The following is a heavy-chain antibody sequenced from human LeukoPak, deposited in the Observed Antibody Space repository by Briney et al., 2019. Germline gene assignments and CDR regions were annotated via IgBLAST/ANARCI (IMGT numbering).Heavy chain of an antibody. CDR1: GGSISSGSYY. CDR2: IYTSGST. Sequence: SQTLSLTCTVSGGSISSGSYYWSWIRQPAGKGLEWIGRIYTSGSTNYNPSLRSRVTISVDTSKNQFSLKLSSVTAADTAVYYCARSDYYDSSGYYLWGQGTLVTVSS. J-gene: IGHJ4*02. D-gene: IGHD3-22*01. CDR3: ARSDYYDSSGYYL. V-gene: IGHV4-61*02.